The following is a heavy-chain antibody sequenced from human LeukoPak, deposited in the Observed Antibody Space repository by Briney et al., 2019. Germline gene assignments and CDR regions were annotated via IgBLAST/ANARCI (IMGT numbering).Heavy chain of an antibody. J-gene: IGHJ4*02. V-gene: IGHV3-73*01. CDR2: IKTRTESHAT. CDR3: ARRDCRSFRCYSFDY. Sequence: SGGSLRLSCAASGFAFGDFDIHWVRQGSGKGLEWVARIKTRTESHATAYAASVKGRFTISRDDSKQTAYLQMNSLKTEDTAVYYCARRDCRSFRCYSFDYWGQGILVTVSS. D-gene: IGHD2-2*01. CDR1: GFAFGDFD.